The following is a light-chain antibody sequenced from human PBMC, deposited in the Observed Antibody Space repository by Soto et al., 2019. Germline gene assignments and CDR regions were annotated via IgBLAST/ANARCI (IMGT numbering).Light chain of an antibody. J-gene: IGKJ1*01. CDR3: QEYNSYSGT. CDR1: QGISSW. Sequence: DIQMTQSPSSVSASVGDRVTITCRASQGISSWLAWYQQKPGRAPKLLIYAASSLQSGAPSRFGGSGSGTEFTLSISSLQPDDFAIYYCQEYNSYSGTFGPGTKVDIK. V-gene: IGKV1-12*01. CDR2: AAS.